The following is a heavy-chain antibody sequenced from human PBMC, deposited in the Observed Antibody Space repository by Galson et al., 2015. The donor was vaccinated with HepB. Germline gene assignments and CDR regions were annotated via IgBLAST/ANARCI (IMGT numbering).Heavy chain of an antibody. CDR3: ARGAGELLLYDAFDI. J-gene: IGHJ3*02. D-gene: IGHD1-26*01. Sequence: SLRLSCAASGFTFSSYEMNWVRQAPGKGLEWVSYISSSGSTIYYADSVKGRFTISRDNAKNSLYLQMNSLRAEDTAVYYCARGAGELLLYDAFDIWGQGTMVTVSS. V-gene: IGHV3-48*03. CDR2: ISSSGSTI. CDR1: GFTFSSYE.